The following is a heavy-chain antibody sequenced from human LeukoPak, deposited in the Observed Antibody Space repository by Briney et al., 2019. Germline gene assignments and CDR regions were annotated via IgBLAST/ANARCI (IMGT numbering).Heavy chain of an antibody. J-gene: IGHJ6*04. CDR2: ISSSGSTI. CDR1: GVTFTSYE. CDR3: ARDRYTVMVMGYYGMDV. V-gene: IGHV3-48*03. Sequence: GGSLRLSCAASGVTFTSYEMNWVRQSPGKGLERVSYISSSGSTIYYADSVKGRFTISRDNAKNSLYLQMNSLRAEDTAVYYCARDRYTVMVMGYYGMDVWGKGTTVTVSS. D-gene: IGHD5-18*01.